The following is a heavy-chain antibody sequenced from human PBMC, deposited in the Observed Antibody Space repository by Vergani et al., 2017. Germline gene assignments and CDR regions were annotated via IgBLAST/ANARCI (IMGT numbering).Heavy chain of an antibody. J-gene: IGHJ5*02. CDR1: GFALNRHA. V-gene: IGHV3-30-3*01. CDR2: ISFDGTNE. D-gene: IGHD3-3*01. CDR3: VRGGRGDHGDFWSRLGP. Sequence: VQLVESGGGVVQPGTSLRLSCVVSGFALNRHAMYWVRQAPGKGLEWVVGISFDGTNEYYPDLVKGRFTIYKDNTVDMLSLQMNSLRPDDTAVYYCVRGGRGDHGDFWSRLGPWGQGTRVIVSS.